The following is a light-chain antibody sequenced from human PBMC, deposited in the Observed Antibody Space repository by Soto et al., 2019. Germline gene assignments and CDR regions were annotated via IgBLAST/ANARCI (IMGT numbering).Light chain of an antibody. Sequence: EIVMTQSPATLSMSPGERATLSCRASQSVSSNLAWYQQKPGQAPRLLIYGASTRATGIPARFSGGGSGTEFTLTISSLQSEDFAVYYCQQYNNWPITFGQGTRLEIK. J-gene: IGKJ5*01. CDR1: QSVSSN. CDR3: QQYNNWPIT. V-gene: IGKV3-15*01. CDR2: GAS.